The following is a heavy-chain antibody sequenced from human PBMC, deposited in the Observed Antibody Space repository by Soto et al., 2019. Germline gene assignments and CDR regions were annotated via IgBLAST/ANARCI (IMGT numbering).Heavy chain of an antibody. CDR2: ILHIGDSA. CDR1: GFSFSAIA. Sequence: DVQLLESGGGLVQPGGPLRLSWVASGFSFSAIAMTWVRQAPGKGLEWVASILHIGDSAYYADSVKGRFTISRDNSKRTLYLQMNSLRAEDTAVYYCARRGLSNNDYWGQGTLVTVSS. V-gene: IGHV3-23*01. D-gene: IGHD1-1*01. CDR3: ARRGLSNNDY. J-gene: IGHJ4*02.